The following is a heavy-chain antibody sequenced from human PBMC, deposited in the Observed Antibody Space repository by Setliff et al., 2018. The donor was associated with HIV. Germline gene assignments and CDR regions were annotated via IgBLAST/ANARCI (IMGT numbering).Heavy chain of an antibody. CDR3: ARVGSYWTQFDY. CDR1: GFTFSDYY. D-gene: IGHD2-15*01. Sequence: AASVKVSCKASGFTFSDYYMHWVRQAPGQGLEWMGWVRPYNADKNYAQKFQGRVTMTSDTSISTAYMELSSLRSEDTAVYYCARVGSYWTQFDYWGQGTLVTVSS. J-gene: IGHJ4*01. V-gene: IGHV1-2*02. CDR2: VRPYNADK.